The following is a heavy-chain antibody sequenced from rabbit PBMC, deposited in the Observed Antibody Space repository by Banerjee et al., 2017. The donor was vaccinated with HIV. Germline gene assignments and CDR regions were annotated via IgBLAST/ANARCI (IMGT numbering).Heavy chain of an antibody. CDR2: IYVGSSVST. Sequence: QEQLEESGGDLVKPGSSLTLTCTASGFSFSSSYWICWVRQTPGKGLEWIASIYVGSSVSTHYASWAKGRFTISKTSSTTVTLQMTSLTAADTATYFCARKAAYSNYDYALWGQGTLVTVS. CDR1: GFSFSSSYW. D-gene: IGHD6-1*01. CDR3: ARKAAYSNYDYAL. J-gene: IGHJ3*01. V-gene: IGHV1S45*01.